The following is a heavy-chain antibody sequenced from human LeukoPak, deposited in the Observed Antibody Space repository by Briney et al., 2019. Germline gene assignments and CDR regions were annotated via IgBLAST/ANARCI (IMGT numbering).Heavy chain of an antibody. D-gene: IGHD2-2*01. V-gene: IGHV3-30*02. Sequence: GGSLRLSCAASGFTFSSYGMHWVRQAPGKGLEWVAYIRYDGSNKYYADSVKGRFTISRDNSKNTLYLQMNSLRAEDTAVYYCAKDRVWGPAAFDYWGQGTLVTVSS. CDR1: GFTFSSYG. CDR3: AKDRVWGPAAFDY. J-gene: IGHJ4*02. CDR2: IRYDGSNK.